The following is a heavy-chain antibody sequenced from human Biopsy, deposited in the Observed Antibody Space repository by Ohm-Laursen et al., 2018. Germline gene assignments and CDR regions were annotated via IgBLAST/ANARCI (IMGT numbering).Heavy chain of an antibody. CDR3: ARRGSGGRSFDY. CDR2: ISNSGNT. V-gene: IGHV4-59*08. D-gene: IGHD2-15*01. Sequence: SDTLSLTCTVFGDSINSSYWSWIRQPPGKGLVWIGVISNSGNTNYNPSLKSRVTISVDTSKNQISLKLGSVTGADTAVFYCARRGSGGRSFDYWGQGCLVTVSS. CDR1: GDSINSSY. J-gene: IGHJ4*02.